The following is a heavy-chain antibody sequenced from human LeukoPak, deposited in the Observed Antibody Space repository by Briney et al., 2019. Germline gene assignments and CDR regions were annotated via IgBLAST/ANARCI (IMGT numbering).Heavy chain of an antibody. CDR1: GYSIRSGDY. V-gene: IGHV4-38-2*01. Sequence: SETLSLTCAVSGYSIRSGDYWGWIRQPPGKGLEWIGSIYHSGSTHYNPSLKSRVTISVDTSKNQFSLKLSSVTAPDTAVYYCARNTTEVVTAKWFDPWGQGTLVTVSS. CDR3: ARNTTEVVTAKWFDP. CDR2: IYHSGST. J-gene: IGHJ5*02. D-gene: IGHD2-21*02.